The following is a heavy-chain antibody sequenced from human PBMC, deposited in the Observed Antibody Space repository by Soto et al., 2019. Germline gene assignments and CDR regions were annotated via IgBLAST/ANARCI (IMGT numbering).Heavy chain of an antibody. CDR2: IKQDGGQI. V-gene: IGHV3-7*01. Sequence: GGSLRLSCAASGFTFSSYWMSWVRQAPGKGLEWVANIKQDGGQIYYVDSVKGRFTISRDNAKNSVYLQLNSLRAGDTAVYYCARIGYSSSCFDYWGQGTLVTVSS. CDR1: GFTFSSYW. D-gene: IGHD4-4*01. CDR3: ARIGYSSSCFDY. J-gene: IGHJ4*02.